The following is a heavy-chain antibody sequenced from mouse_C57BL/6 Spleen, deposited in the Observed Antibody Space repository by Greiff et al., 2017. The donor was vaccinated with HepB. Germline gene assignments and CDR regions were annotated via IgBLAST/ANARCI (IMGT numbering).Heavy chain of an antibody. CDR1: GYTFTTYW. V-gene: IGHV1-52*01. J-gene: IGHJ2*01. CDR2: IDPADSET. CDR3: AELGRRDYFDY. Sequence: VQLQQPAAELVRPGSSVKLSCQASGYTFTTYWMHWVKQRPIQGLEWIGNIDPADSETHYNQKFKDKATLTVDKSSSTAYIQLSSLTSEDSAVYYCAELGRRDYFDYWGQGTTLTVSS. D-gene: IGHD4-1*01.